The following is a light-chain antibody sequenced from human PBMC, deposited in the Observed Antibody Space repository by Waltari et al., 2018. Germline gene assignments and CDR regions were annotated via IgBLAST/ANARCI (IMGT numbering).Light chain of an antibody. CDR1: QSVLNSSNNKNY. CDR2: WSS. Sequence: DIVLTQSPDSLAVSLGARATINCKSSQSVLNSSNNKNYLAWYQQKPGQPPKLLIRWSSTRECGGPERFGGSGAGEDSPLTISSLQAEDVAVYYCQRYCRSRTFGQGTRVEIK. CDR3: QRYCRSRT. J-gene: IGKJ1*01. V-gene: IGKV4-1*01.